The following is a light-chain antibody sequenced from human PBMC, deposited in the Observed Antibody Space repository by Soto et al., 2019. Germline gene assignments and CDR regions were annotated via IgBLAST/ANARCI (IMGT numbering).Light chain of an antibody. CDR3: CSYASSTSMI. Sequence: QSALTQPASVSGSPGQSITISCTGTSSEVGSYNFVSWYQQHPGKAPEFIIYEVSKRPSGVSNRFSGSKSGNTASLTISGLQAEDEADYYCCSYASSTSMIFGGGTKVTVL. J-gene: IGLJ2*01. CDR2: EVS. CDR1: SSEVGSYNF. V-gene: IGLV2-23*02.